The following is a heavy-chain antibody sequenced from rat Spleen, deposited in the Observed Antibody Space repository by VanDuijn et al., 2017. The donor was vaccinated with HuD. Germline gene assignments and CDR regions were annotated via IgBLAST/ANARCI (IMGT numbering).Heavy chain of an antibody. V-gene: IGHV5-29*01. CDR2: ISYDGSSP. D-gene: IGHD4-3*01. Sequence: EVQLVESGGGLVQPGMSLKLSCKASGFTFSDYAMAWVRQAPLKGLEWVSTISYDGSSPFYRDSVRGRFTISRDNAKRTLYLQMDSLRSEDTATYYCARRIRGNYFDYWGQGVMVTVSS. CDR3: ARRIRGNYFDY. CDR1: GFTFSDYA. J-gene: IGHJ2*01.